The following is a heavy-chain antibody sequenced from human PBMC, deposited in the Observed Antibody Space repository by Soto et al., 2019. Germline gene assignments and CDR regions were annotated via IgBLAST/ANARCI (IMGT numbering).Heavy chain of an antibody. CDR2: IYHSGST. CDR3: ARVWTTVTNWFDP. D-gene: IGHD4-17*01. J-gene: IGHJ5*02. V-gene: IGHV4-4*02. CDR1: GGSISSSNW. Sequence: QVQLQESGPGLVKPSGTLSLTCAVSGGSISSSNWWSWVRQPPGKGLEWIGEIYHSGSTNYNPSLKRRVTXSXDXXKNQFSLKLSSVTAADTAVYYCARVWTTVTNWFDPWGQGTLVTVSS.